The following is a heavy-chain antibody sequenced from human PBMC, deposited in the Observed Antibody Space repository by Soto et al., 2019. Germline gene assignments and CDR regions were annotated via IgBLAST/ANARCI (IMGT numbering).Heavy chain of an antibody. J-gene: IGHJ4*02. V-gene: IGHV5-10-1*01. D-gene: IGHD2-2*01. CDR2: IDPSDSYV. Sequence: PGESLKISCQASGYSFTAYWITWARQMPGKGLEWMATIDPSDSYVDYSPSFRGHVTFSVDRSITTVYLQWNSLKASDSAMYFCTRRASSSFYHFDLWGQGALVTVSS. CDR1: GYSFTAYW. CDR3: TRRASSSFYHFDL.